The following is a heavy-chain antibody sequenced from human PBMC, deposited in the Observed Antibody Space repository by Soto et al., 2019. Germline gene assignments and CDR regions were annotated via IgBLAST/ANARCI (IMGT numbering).Heavy chain of an antibody. V-gene: IGHV3-64D*06. CDR1: GFTFSSYA. CDR3: VKLYGSGSYAFDI. CDR2: ISSNGGST. Sequence: GGSLRLSCSASGFTFSSYAMHWVRQAPGKGLEYVSAISSNGGSTYYADSVKGRFTISRDNSKNTLYLQMSSLRAEDTAVYYCVKLYGSGSYAFDIWGQGTMVTVSS. D-gene: IGHD3-10*01. J-gene: IGHJ3*02.